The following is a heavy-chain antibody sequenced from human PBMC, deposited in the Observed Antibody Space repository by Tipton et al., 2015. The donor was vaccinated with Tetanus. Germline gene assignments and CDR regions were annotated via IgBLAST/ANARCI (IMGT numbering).Heavy chain of an antibody. Sequence: TLSLTCTVSGASINAGGYLWTWVRQRPGKGLEWIGNIYYTERTSYNPSLDSRVTISVDTSKNHFSLRLTSVTAADTAVYYCARVLPVNRAGWGQGTLVTVSS. D-gene: IGHD4-17*01. CDR1: GASINAGGYL. J-gene: IGHJ4*02. V-gene: IGHV4-31*03. CDR3: ARVLPVNRAG. CDR2: IYYTERT.